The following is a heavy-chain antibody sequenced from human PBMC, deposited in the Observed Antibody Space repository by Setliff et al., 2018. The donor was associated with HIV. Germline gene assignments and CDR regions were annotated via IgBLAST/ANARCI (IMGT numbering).Heavy chain of an antibody. V-gene: IGHV4-38-2*02. D-gene: IGHD2-15*01. CDR3: ARVDRCSGGSCYFIDY. Sequence: KSSETLSLTCTVSGDSISSDFYWGWIRQPPGKGLEWIGSIYHSGNTYYMPSLQSRVTISVDMSKNQFSLKLSSVTAADTAVYYCARVDRCSGGSCYFIDYWGQGTLVTVPQ. J-gene: IGHJ4*02. CDR1: GDSISSDFY. CDR2: IYHSGNT.